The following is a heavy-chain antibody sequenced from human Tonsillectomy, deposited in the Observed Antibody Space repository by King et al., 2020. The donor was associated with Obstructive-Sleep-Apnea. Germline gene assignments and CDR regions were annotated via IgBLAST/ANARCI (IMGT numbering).Heavy chain of an antibody. CDR1: GGTFSSYA. CDR3: ARDRDGSGSYLLDY. D-gene: IGHD3-10*01. CDR2: IIPILGIA. J-gene: IGHJ4*02. Sequence: HVQLVESGAEVKKPGSSVKVSCKASGGTFSSYAISWVRQAPGQGLEWMGGIIPILGIANYAQKFQGRVTITADKSTSTAYLELGSLRSEDTAVYYCARDRDGSGSYLLDYWGQGTLVTVSS. V-gene: IGHV1-69*10.